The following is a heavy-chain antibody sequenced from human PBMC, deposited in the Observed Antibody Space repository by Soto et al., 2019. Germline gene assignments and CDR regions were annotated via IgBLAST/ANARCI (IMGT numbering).Heavy chain of an antibody. V-gene: IGHV4-4*02. CDR1: GDSISSSHW. Sequence: QVQLQESGPGLVKPSGTLSLTCAVSGDSISSSHWWTWVRQPPGKGLEWIGEIYQSETTNYNPSLKRRFTLSGDKSKNRFSLKLSSVTAADKAVYFCARGRGNTGYYGMDVWGQGTTVTVSS. D-gene: IGHD3-16*01. J-gene: IGHJ6*02. CDR2: IYQSETT. CDR3: ARGRGNTGYYGMDV.